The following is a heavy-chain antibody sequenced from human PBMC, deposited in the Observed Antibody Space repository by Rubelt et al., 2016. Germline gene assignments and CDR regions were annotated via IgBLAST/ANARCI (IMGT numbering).Heavy chain of an antibody. J-gene: IGHJ5*02. V-gene: IGHV4-59*05. CDR3: VRRTFCGGDCYRFDP. Sequence: VQLVESGGGLIQPGGSLRLSCAASGFTVSNHYMSWVRQSPGKGLEWIGSIYYTGSTYYNPSLKSRVTISVDTSKNQFSLELSSVTAADTALYYCVRRTFCGGDCYRFDPWGQGTLVTVSS. CDR1: GFTVSNHY. D-gene: IGHD2-21*01. CDR2: IYYTGST.